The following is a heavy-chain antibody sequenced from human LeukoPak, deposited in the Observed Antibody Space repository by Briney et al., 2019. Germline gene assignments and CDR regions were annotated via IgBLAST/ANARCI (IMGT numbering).Heavy chain of an antibody. Sequence: SETLSLTCTVSGGSISSYYWSWIRQPPGKGLEWIGYIYYSGSTNYNPSLKSRVTISVDTSKNQFSLKLSSVTAADTAMYYCARRAIFGDWYFDYWGQGTLVTVSS. D-gene: IGHD3-3*01. CDR2: IYYSGST. J-gene: IGHJ4*02. V-gene: IGHV4-59*01. CDR1: GGSISSYY. CDR3: ARRAIFGDWYFDY.